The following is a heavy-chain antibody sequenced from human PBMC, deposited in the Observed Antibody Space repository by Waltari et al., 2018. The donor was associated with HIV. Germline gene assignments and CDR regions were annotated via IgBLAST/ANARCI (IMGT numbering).Heavy chain of an antibody. CDR1: GYSITSGYY. CDR2: ISHTGTT. V-gene: IGHV4-38-2*01. D-gene: IGHD3-3*01. CDR3: ARPQSYYDFVT. Sequence: QVELQESGPGLVKASETLSLTCAVSGYSITSGYYWGWVRQSPRKGLEWIGSISHTGTTYSIPSLKSRLTISADTSKNQFSRKLSSVTAADTAVYYCARPQSYYDFVTWGQGTLVTVSS. J-gene: IGHJ5*02.